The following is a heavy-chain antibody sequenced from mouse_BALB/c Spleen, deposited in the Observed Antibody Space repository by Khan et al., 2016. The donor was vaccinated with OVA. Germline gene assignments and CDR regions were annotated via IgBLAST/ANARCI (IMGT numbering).Heavy chain of an antibody. CDR2: INTNTGEP. CDR3: ARGNSYDSNSWFAY. Sequence: QIQLVQSGPDLKKPGETVKISCKASGYTFTNYGMNWVKQAPGKGLKWMGWINTNTGEPTYSEEFKGRFAFSLETSATTAYLQINNLKNEDTATYSCARGNSYDSNSWFAYWGQGTLVTVSA. D-gene: IGHD2-5*01. V-gene: IGHV9-3*02. CDR1: GYTFTNYG. J-gene: IGHJ3*01.